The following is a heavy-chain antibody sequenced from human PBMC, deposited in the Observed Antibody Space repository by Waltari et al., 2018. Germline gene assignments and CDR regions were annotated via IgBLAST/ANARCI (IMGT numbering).Heavy chain of an antibody. Sequence: DVQLVQSGAEVKQPGESLRISCEPSGYSFPDVWITWVRQMPGKGLEWMGRTDPSQSYINYSPSFQGHVSFSVDTSTSTAYLHFHSLTASDTAIYFCARHAVWSSSYQSSPDFDYWGQGTLVTVSS. CDR3: ARHAVWSSSYQSSPDFDY. CDR2: TDPSQSYI. J-gene: IGHJ4*02. V-gene: IGHV5-10-1*03. CDR1: GYSFPDVW. D-gene: IGHD3-10*01.